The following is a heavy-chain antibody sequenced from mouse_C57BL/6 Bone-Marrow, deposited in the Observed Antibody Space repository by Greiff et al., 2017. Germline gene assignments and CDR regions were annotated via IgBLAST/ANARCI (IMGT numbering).Heavy chain of an antibody. J-gene: IGHJ2*01. CDR3: TRWRDYYGSSLYFDY. V-gene: IGHV1-5*01. CDR1: GYTFTSYW. Sequence: EVQLQQSGTVLARPGASVKMSCKTSGYTFTSYWMHWVNQRPGQGLEWIGAIYPGNGNTSYNQKFKGKAKLTAVTSASTAYMELSSLTNEDSAVYYCTRWRDYYGSSLYFDYWGQGTTLTVSS. CDR2: IYPGNGNT. D-gene: IGHD1-1*01.